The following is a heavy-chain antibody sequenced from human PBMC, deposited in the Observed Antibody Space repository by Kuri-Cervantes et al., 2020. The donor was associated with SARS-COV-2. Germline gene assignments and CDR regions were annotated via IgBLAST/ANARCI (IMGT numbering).Heavy chain of an antibody. V-gene: IGHV4-59*01. D-gene: IGHD3-9*01. CDR2: ISSSGNT. CDR3: ARVRCDILTGYSQLYYYYGMGV. Sequence: SETLSLTCTVSGGSISSYYWSWIRQPPGKGLEWIGSISSSGNTHYNPSLKRRVTMSVDTSKNQFSLNLSSVTAADTAVYYCARVRCDILTGYSQLYYYYGMGVWGQGTTVTVSS. J-gene: IGHJ6*02. CDR1: GGSISSYY.